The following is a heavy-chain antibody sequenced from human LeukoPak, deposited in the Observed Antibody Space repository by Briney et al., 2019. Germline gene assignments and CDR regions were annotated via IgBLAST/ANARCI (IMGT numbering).Heavy chain of an antibody. CDR3: ARDNYSGSRYFDH. CDR1: GFTFSSYT. D-gene: IGHD1-26*01. CDR2: ISSSSLYI. Sequence: GGSLRLSCAASGFTFSSYTMNWVRQAPGKGLEWVSSISSSSLYIYYADSVKGRFTISRDNAKNSLYLQMNSLRAEDTAIYYCARDNYSGSRYFDHWGQGTLVTVSS. J-gene: IGHJ4*02. V-gene: IGHV3-21*01.